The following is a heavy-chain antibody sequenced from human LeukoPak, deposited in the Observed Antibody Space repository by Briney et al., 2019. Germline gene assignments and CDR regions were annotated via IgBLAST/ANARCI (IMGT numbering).Heavy chain of an antibody. J-gene: IGHJ4*02. CDR2: IYSGGST. V-gene: IGHV3-53*01. Sequence: GGSLRLSCAASGFTVSSNYMSWVRQAPGKGLEWVSIIYSGGSTFYADSVKGRFTISRDNAKNSLYLQMNSLRAEDTAVYYCVKTGGLRYFEFWGQGTLVIVSS. CDR3: VKTGGLRYFEF. D-gene: IGHD3-9*01. CDR1: GFTVSSNY.